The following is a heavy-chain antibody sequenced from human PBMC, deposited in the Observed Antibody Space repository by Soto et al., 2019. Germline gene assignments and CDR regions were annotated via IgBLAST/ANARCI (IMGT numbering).Heavy chain of an antibody. J-gene: IGHJ6*02. CDR2: IYPTDSDS. CDR1: EYSFANYC. CDR3: ARSYCSGGACYSGKYYYYFAMDV. V-gene: IGHV5-51*01. Sequence: RGESLKISCKGSEYSFANYCIGCVRQTPGKGLEWMGSIYPTDSDSKYSPSFQGQVTISADKSISTAYLQWSSLKASDTAMYYCARSYCSGGACYSGKYYYYFAMDVWGQGTTVTVSS. D-gene: IGHD2-15*01.